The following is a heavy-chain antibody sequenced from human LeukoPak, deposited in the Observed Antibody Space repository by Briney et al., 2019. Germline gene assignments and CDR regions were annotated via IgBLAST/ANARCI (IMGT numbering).Heavy chain of an antibody. D-gene: IGHD5-24*01. V-gene: IGHV3-48*01. CDR3: AKSGYNRFDY. CDR1: GFTFSDYN. J-gene: IGHJ4*02. Sequence: PGGSLRLSCAASGFTFSDYNMNWVRQVPGKGLESVSYMSRSGDIIYYADSVKGRFTISRDNSKNTLYLQMNSLRAEDSAVYYCAKSGYNRFDYWGQGTLVTVSS. CDR2: MSRSGDII.